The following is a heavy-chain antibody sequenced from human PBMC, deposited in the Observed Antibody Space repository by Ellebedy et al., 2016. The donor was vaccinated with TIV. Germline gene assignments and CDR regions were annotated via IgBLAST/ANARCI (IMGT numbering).Heavy chain of an antibody. V-gene: IGHV3-74*01. CDR2: INSDGSST. CDR1: GFTFSSYW. D-gene: IGHD2-2*01. J-gene: IGHJ5*02. Sequence: PGGSLRLSCAASGFTFSSYWMHWVRQAPGKGLVWVSRINSDGSSTSYADSVKGRFTISRDNAKNSLYLQMNSLRAEDTAVYYCSVDYCSSTSCYPWGQGTLVTVSS. CDR3: SVDYCSSTSCYP.